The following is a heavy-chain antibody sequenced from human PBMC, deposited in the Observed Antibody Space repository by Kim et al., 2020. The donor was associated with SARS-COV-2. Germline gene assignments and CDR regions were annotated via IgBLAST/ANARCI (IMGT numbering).Heavy chain of an antibody. CDR3: ARHASPPLYFEMDI. CDR2: IYPGDSHR. V-gene: IGHV5-51*01. Sequence: GESLKISCKGSGYSFSNFWIGWVRQMPGKGLEWMAIIYPGDSHRKYSPSLQGQVTISAYKSLNTIYLTWTSLRASDTAIYYCARHASPPLYFEMDIWGPGTAVTVAS. CDR1: GYSFSNFW. J-gene: IGHJ6*02.